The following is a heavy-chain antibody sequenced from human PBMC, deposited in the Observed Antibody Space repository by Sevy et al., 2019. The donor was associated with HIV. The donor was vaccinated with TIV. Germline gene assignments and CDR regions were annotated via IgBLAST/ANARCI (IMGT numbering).Heavy chain of an antibody. CDR3: TRGAHSLDY. CDR1: GDSVSSNRAA. D-gene: IGHD2-15*01. J-gene: IGHJ4*02. Sequence: QSQNLSLTCVISGDSVSSNRAAWNWIRQSPSRGLEWLGRTYYRSKWYTDYAVSVKSRITINPDTSKNQVSLQLNSVTPEDTAVYYCTRGAHSLDYWGQGTLVTVSS. CDR2: TYYRSKWYT. V-gene: IGHV6-1*01.